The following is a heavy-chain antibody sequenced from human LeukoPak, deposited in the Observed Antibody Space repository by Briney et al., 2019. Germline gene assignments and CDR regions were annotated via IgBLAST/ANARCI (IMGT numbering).Heavy chain of an antibody. CDR1: GGSISSYY. V-gene: IGHV4-59*08. D-gene: IGHD6-13*01. CDR3: ARRYRSHSSSWSYYFDY. J-gene: IGHJ4*02. CDR2: IYYSGST. Sequence: SETLSLTCTVSGGSISSYYWSWIRQPPGKGLEWLGYIYYSGSTNYNPSLKSRVTISGDTSKNQFSLKLSSATAADTAVYYCARRYRSHSSSWSYYFDYWGQGTLVTVSS.